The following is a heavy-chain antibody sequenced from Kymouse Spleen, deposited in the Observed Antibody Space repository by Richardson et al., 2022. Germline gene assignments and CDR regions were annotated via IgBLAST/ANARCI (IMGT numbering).Heavy chain of an antibody. V-gene: IGHV3-33*01. CDR3: ARTWELPYYYYYYGMDV. J-gene: IGHJ6*02. CDR1: GFTFSSYG. Sequence: QVQLVESGGGVVQPGRSLRLSCAASGFTFSSYGMHWVRQAPGKGLEWVAVIWYDGSNKYYADSVKGRFTISRDNSKNTLYLQMNSLRAEDTAVYYCARTWELPYYYYYYGMDVWGQGTTVTVSS. CDR2: IWYDGSNK. D-gene: IGHD1-26*01.